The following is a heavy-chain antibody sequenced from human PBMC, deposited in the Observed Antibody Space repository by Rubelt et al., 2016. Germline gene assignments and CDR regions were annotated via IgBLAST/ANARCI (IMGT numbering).Heavy chain of an antibody. J-gene: IGHJ6*03. V-gene: IGHV4-38-2*02. CDR2: IYHSGST. CDR1: GYSISSGYY. Sequence: QLQLQESGPGLVKPSETLSLTCTVSGYSISSGYYWGWIRQPPGKGLEWIGSIYHSGSTYYNPSLTVWATVSVDTSKNQFSRKLGSVTAADTAVYYGARHVRGFRGDPKSSYYMDVWGKGTTVTVSS. D-gene: IGHD3-10*02. CDR3: ARHVRGFRGDPKSSYYMDV.